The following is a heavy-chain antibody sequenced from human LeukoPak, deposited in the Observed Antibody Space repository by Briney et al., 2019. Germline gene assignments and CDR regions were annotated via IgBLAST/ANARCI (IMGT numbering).Heavy chain of an antibody. Sequence: GGSLRLSCAASGFIFTNYFMSWVRQAPGKGLEWVASIKHDGSEKYYVDSVRGRFTISRDNTMNSLYLQMSGLRAEDTAVYYCATDRGWRTSGYYLYYFEYWGQGTLVTFSS. V-gene: IGHV3-7*01. D-gene: IGHD3-3*01. CDR2: IKHDGSEK. CDR3: ATDRGWRTSGYYLYYFEY. CDR1: GFIFTNYF. J-gene: IGHJ4*02.